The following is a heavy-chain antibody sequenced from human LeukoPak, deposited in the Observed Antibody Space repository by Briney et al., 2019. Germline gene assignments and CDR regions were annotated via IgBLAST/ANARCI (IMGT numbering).Heavy chain of an antibody. D-gene: IGHD1-26*01. J-gene: IGHJ4*02. CDR3: ARDAPQGELPPPGFDY. V-gene: IGHV3-21*01. Sequence: GGSLRLSCAASGFTYSSYSMNWVRQAPGKGLEWVSSISSSSSYIYYADSVKGRFTISRDNAKNSLYLQMNSLRAEDTAVYYCARDAPQGELPPPGFDYWGQAPLVPVSS. CDR2: ISSSSSYI. CDR1: GFTYSSYS.